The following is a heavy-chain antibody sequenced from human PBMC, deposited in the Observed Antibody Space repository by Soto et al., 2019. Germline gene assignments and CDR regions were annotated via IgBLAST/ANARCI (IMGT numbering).Heavy chain of an antibody. J-gene: IGHJ4*02. D-gene: IGHD1-26*01. CDR1: GFTFSNGW. CDR3: STVANSGSYYFDY. V-gene: IGHV3-15*01. CDR2: IKSKTDCGTT. Sequence: GGSLRLSCAASGFTFSNGWMSWVRQAPGKELEWVGRIKSKTDCGTTDYAAPVKGRFTISRDDSKNTLYLQMNSLKTEATAVYYCSTVANSGSYYFDYWGQGTLVTVSS.